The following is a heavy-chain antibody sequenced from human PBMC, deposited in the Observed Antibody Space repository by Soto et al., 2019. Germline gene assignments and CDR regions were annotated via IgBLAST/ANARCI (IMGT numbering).Heavy chain of an antibody. D-gene: IGHD2-2*01. V-gene: IGHV5-10-1*01. CDR2: IDPRDSYT. J-gene: IGHJ5*02. CDR1: GYTFTTFW. Sequence: GESLKISCTGFGYTFTTFWISWVRQMPGRGPEWMGRIDPRDSYTNYSPSFQGHVTISGDKSISTVYLQWASLKASDTAMHYCARLYCSRSTCDSWFDTWGQGTLVTVSS. CDR3: ARLYCSRSTCDSWFDT.